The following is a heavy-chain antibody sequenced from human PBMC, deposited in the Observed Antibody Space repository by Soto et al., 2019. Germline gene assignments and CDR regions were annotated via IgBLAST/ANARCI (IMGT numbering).Heavy chain of an antibody. V-gene: IGHV1-3*01. D-gene: IGHD3-3*01. CDR2: INAGNGNT. CDR3: ARVYDFWSGYPYYYYYGMDV. CDR1: GYTFTSYA. J-gene: IGHJ6*02. Sequence: ASVKVSCKASGYTFTSYAMHWVRQAPGQRLEWMGWINAGNGNTKYSQKFQGRVTITRDTSASTAYMELSSLRSEDTAVYYCARVYDFWSGYPYYYYYGMDVWGQGTTVTAP.